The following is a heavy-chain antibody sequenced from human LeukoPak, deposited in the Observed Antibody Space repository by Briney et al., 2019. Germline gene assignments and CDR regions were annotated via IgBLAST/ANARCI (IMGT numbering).Heavy chain of an antibody. CDR1: GFTFSNYA. CDR3: AKDPMASGSYLFDP. V-gene: IGHV3-23*01. Sequence: PGGSLRLSCAAFGFTFSNYALNWVRQAPGKGLEWVSAISGSGGNTYYTDSVKGRFTISRDNSRNTLYLQMNSLRAEDTAVYYCAKDPMASGSYLFDPWGQGTLVTVSS. J-gene: IGHJ5*02. D-gene: IGHD3-10*01. CDR2: ISGSGGNT.